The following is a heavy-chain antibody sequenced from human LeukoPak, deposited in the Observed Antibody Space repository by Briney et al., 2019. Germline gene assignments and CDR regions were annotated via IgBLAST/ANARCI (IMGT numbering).Heavy chain of an antibody. Sequence: GGSLRLSCAASGFTFSSYSMNWVRQAPGKGLEWVSSISSSSSYIYYADSVKGRFTISRDNAKNSLYLQMNSLRAEDTAVYYCASRGEDYGDPFGDYWGQGTLVTVSS. CDR1: GFTFSSYS. CDR3: ASRGEDYGDPFGDY. J-gene: IGHJ4*02. D-gene: IGHD4-17*01. CDR2: ISSSSSYI. V-gene: IGHV3-21*01.